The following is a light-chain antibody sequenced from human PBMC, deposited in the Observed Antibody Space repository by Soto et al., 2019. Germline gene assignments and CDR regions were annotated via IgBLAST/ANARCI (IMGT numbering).Light chain of an antibody. CDR2: GAS. J-gene: IGKJ1*01. CDR1: QSVSRI. CDR3: QQYSIWRT. V-gene: IGKV3-15*01. Sequence: EIVMTQSPATLSVSPGERTTLSCRASQSVSRILAWYQQKPGQAPRLLIYGASTRATGIPARFSGSGSGTEFTLTISSLQSEDFAVYYCQQYSIWRTFGQGTKVDIK.